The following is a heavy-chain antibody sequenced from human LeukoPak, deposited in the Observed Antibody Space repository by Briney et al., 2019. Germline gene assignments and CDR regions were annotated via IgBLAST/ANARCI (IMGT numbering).Heavy chain of an antibody. Sequence: GGSLRLSCAASGYTFRRNGMHWVRQAPGKGLEGVAVIWYDGSKKYYGDPVRGRFTISRDNSKNTLYLQMNSLRAEDTAVYYCARWLSDKIDSNGYLDYWGQGTLVAVSS. J-gene: IGHJ4*02. D-gene: IGHD5-18*01. CDR1: GYTFRRNG. CDR3: ARWLSDKIDSNGYLDY. CDR2: IWYDGSKK. V-gene: IGHV3-33*01.